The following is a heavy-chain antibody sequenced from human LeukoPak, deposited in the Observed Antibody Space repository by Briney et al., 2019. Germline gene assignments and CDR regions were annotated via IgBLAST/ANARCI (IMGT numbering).Heavy chain of an antibody. CDR1: GYTFISYD. V-gene: IGHV1-8*01. CDR2: MNPNTGNT. CDR3: ARLAVGNSYYYSMDV. D-gene: IGHD6-19*01. Sequence: ASVKVSCKASGYTFISYDLNWVRQVPGQGLEWMGWMNPNTGNTGYAQKFQGRVTITRNTSISTAFMELSSLRSEDTAVYYCARLAVGNSYYYSMDVWGKGTTVTVSS. J-gene: IGHJ6*03.